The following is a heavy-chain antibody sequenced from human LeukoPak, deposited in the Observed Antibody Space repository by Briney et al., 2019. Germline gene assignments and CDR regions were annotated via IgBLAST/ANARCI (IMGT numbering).Heavy chain of an antibody. V-gene: IGHV3-30*04. CDR2: ISYDGSNK. Sequence: GRSLRLSCAASGFTFSSYAMHWVRQAPGKGLEWVAVISYDGSNKYYADSVKGRFTISRDNSKNTLFLHMNSLRAEDTAVYYCAKDRGYWGQGTLVSVSS. CDR3: AKDRGY. J-gene: IGHJ4*02. CDR1: GFTFSSYA.